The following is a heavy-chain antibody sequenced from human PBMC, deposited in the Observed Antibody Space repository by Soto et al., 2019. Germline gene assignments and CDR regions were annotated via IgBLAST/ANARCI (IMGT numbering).Heavy chain of an antibody. CDR1: GYTFTSYG. J-gene: IGHJ3*02. V-gene: IGHV1-18*01. CDR3: ARDQLRYFDWPDTYDAFDI. D-gene: IGHD3-9*01. CDR2: ISAYNGNT. Sequence: ASVKVSCKASGYTFTSYGISWVRQAPGQGLEWMGWISAYNGNTNYAQKLQGRVTMTTDTSTSTAYMELRSLRSDDTAVYYCARDQLRYFDWPDTYDAFDIWGKGTMVTVSS.